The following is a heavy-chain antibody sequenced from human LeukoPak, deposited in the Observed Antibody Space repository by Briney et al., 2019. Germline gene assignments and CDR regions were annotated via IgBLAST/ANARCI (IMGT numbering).Heavy chain of an antibody. V-gene: IGHV3-7*04. CDR2: IKHDGSEK. CDR1: GFTFSTYW. J-gene: IGHJ4*02. Sequence: GGSLRLSCAASGFTFSTYWMSWVRQAPGKGLERVANIKHDGSEKNYVDSVKGRFTISRDNAKNSLYLQMNTLRAEDTAVYYCARRGFFDYWGQGTLLTVSS. D-gene: IGHD5-12*01. CDR3: ARRGFFDY.